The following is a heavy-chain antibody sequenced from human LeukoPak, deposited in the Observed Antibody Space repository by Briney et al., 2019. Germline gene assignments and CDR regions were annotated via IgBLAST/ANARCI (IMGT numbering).Heavy chain of an antibody. CDR2: ISASGGST. D-gene: IGHD1-14*01. CDR1: GFTFSSYA. V-gene: IGHV3-23*01. CDR3: ARDLNRSWFDP. J-gene: IGHJ5*02. Sequence: GGSLRLSCAASGFTFSSYAMGWVRQAPGKGLEWVSAISASGGSTYYADSVKGRFTISRDNSKSTLYLQMNSLRAEDTAIFYCARDLNRSWFDPWGQGTLVTVSS.